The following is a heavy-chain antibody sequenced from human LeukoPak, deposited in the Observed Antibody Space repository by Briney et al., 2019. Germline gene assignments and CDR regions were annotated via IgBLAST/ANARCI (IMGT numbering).Heavy chain of an antibody. CDR2: IIPIFGTA. Sequence: SVKVSCKASGGTFSSYGISWVRQAPGQGLEWMGGIIPIFGTAKYAQKFQGRVTMTTDESTSTGYMELSSLRSEDTAVYYCARQEGRGFYYHMDVWGKGPTVTVSS. D-gene: IGHD3-10*01. J-gene: IGHJ6*03. CDR1: GGTFSSYG. V-gene: IGHV1-69*05. CDR3: ARQEGRGFYYHMDV.